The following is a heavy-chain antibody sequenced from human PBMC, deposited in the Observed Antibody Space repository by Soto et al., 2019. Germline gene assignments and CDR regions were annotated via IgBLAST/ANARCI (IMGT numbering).Heavy chain of an antibody. CDR1: GYTFTGYY. J-gene: IGHJ5*02. V-gene: IGHV1-2*02. D-gene: IGHD3-10*01. Sequence: VKVSCKASGYTFTGYYMHWVRQAPGQGLEWMGWINPNSGGTNYAQKFQGRVTMTRDTSISTAYMELSRLRSDDTAVYYCARDASIPSSGWFDPWGQGTLVTVSS. CDR3: ARDASIPSSGWFDP. CDR2: INPNSGGT.